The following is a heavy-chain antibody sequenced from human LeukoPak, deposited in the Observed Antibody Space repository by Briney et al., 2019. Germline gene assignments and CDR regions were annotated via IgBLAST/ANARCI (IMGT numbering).Heavy chain of an antibody. CDR2: ISTYNGYA. CDR3: ARNSSDWYGYMDV. J-gene: IGHJ6*04. CDR1: GYTFTSYG. V-gene: IGHV1-18*01. Sequence: ASVKVSCKASGYTFTSYGISWVRQAPGQGLEWMGWISTYNGYANYAQKLQGRVTMTTETSTSTAYMELGSLRSDDTAVYYCARNSSDWYGYMDVWGKGTTVTDSS. D-gene: IGHD6-19*01.